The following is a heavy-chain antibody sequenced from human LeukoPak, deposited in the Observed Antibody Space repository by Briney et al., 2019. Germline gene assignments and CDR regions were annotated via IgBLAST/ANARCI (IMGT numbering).Heavy chain of an antibody. CDR2: TYTSGST. CDR3: ARDYYGSGSYYDAFDI. CDR1: GGSISSYY. J-gene: IGHJ3*02. D-gene: IGHD3-10*01. V-gene: IGHV4-4*07. Sequence: PSETLSLTCTVSGGSISSYYWSWIRQPAGNGLEWIGRTYTSGSTNYNPSLKSRVTISVDKSRNQFSLKLSSVTAADTAVYYCARDYYGSGSYYDAFDIRGQGTMVTVSS.